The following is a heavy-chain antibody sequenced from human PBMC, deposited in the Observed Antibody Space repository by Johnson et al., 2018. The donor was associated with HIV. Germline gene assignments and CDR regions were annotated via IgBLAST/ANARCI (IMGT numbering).Heavy chain of an antibody. CDR3: APGVYSGYDGVDAFDI. CDR2: IRYDGSNK. Sequence: QVQLVESGGGVVQPGRSLRLSCAASGFTFSSYAMHWVRQAPGKGLEWVAFIRYDGSNKYYADSVKGRFTISRDNAKNSLYLQMNSLRAEDTAVDYCAPGVYSGYDGVDAFDIWGQGTMVTVSS. V-gene: IGHV3-30*02. CDR1: GFTFSSYA. J-gene: IGHJ3*02. D-gene: IGHD5-12*01.